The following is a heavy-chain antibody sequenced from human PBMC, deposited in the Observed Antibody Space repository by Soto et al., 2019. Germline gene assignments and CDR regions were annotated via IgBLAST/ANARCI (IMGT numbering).Heavy chain of an antibody. J-gene: IGHJ1*01. D-gene: IGHD6-19*01. V-gene: IGHV3-23*01. CDR1: GFTVSSSNY. Sequence: GGSLRLSCVVSGFTVSSSNYMSWVRQAPGKGLEWVSAISGSGGSTYYADSVKGRFTISRDNSKNTLYLQMNSLRAEDTAVYYCAKDPYSSGWYVGYFQHWGQGTLVTVSS. CDR2: ISGSGGST. CDR3: AKDPYSSGWYVGYFQH.